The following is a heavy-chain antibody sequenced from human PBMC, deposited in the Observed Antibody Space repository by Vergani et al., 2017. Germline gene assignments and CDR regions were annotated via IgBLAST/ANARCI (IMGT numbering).Heavy chain of an antibody. V-gene: IGHV3-23*01. J-gene: IGHJ5*02. Sequence: EVQLLQSGGGFVQPGGSLRLYCAASGFTFSNYAMSWVRQAPGKGLEWVSAISASGDSTYYAEYVKGRFSISRDNSRNTLNLQLSSLRAEDTGVYYCANGSYYTGSRNCRFTGGWFDPWGQGTLVTVSS. CDR3: ANGSYYTGSRNCRFTGGWFDP. CDR2: ISASGDST. D-gene: IGHD3-10*01. CDR1: GFTFSNYA.